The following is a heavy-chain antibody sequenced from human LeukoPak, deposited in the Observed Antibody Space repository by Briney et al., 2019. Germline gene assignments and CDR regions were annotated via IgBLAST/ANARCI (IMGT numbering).Heavy chain of an antibody. CDR3: SRRLDY. CDR2: IKQDGSEK. J-gene: IGHJ4*02. CDR1: GFPFSDSW. V-gene: IGHV3-7*01. Sequence: QPGGSLRLSCAASGFPFSDSWMDWVRQAPGKGMEWVANIKQDGSEKHYADSVKGRLTISRDNAKNSLFLQMNGLRAEDTAVYYCSRRLDYWGQGALVTVSS.